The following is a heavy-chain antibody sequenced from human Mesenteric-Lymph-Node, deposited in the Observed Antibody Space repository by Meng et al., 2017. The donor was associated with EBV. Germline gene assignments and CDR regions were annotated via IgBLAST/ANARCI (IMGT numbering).Heavy chain of an antibody. CDR3: ARPRIRYGSGSYYY. CDR1: GGSFSDYF. Sequence: QVPLQQWGAGLLKPSETLSLTCAVHGGSFSDYFWTWIRQAPGKGLEWVGEINHSGSTKYNPSLKSRVTISVDTSKNQISLNLNSVTAADTAVYYCARPRIRYGSGSYYYWGQGTLVTVFS. CDR2: INHSGST. J-gene: IGHJ4*02. D-gene: IGHD3-10*01. V-gene: IGHV4-34*01.